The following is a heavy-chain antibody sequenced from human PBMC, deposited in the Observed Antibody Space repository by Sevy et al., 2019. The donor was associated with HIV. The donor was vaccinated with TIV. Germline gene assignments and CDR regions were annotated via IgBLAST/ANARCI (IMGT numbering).Heavy chain of an antibody. D-gene: IGHD6-19*01. V-gene: IGHV1-69*13. CDR2: IIPILGTV. CDR1: GGTFSRYG. Sequence: ASVKVSCKASGGTFSRYGISWVRQAPGQGLEWMVGIIPILGTVNYAQKFQGRVTITADESTKTAYMELSSLRSEDTAVYYCARGGGNGWYYFDYWGQETLVTVSS. CDR3: ARGGGNGWYYFDY. J-gene: IGHJ4*02.